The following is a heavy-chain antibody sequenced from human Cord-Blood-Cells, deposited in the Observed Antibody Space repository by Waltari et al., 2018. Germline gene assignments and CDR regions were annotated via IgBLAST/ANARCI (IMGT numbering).Heavy chain of an antibody. J-gene: IGHJ6*03. D-gene: IGHD3-3*01. Sequence: QVQLVQSGAEVKKPGDSVKVSCKASGYTFTGYYKHWVRQTPGQGLEWMGWINPNSGGTNYAQKFQGRVTMTRDTSISTAYMELSRLRSDDTAVYYCARDIRFLEYYYYYMDVWGKGTTVTVSS. V-gene: IGHV1-2*02. CDR3: ARDIRFLEYYYYYMDV. CDR1: GYTFTGYY. CDR2: INPNSGGT.